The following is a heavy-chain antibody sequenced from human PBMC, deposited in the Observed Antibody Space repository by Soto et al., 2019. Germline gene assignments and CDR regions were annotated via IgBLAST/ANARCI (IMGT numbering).Heavy chain of an antibody. CDR1: GGTFSGYA. V-gene: IGHV1-69*01. D-gene: IGHD1-20*01. J-gene: IGHJ1*01. CDR2: IIPLLGIT. CDR3: ARDPRSITGTTSSEDFQH. Sequence: QAQLMQSGAEVKKPGSSVKVSCKASGGTFSGYATTWVRQAPGQGLEWMGGIIPLLGITDYGQKFQGRITIAADESTGTAYMDLRGLRSEDTAVYYCARDPRSITGTTSSEDFQHWGQGTLVSVSS.